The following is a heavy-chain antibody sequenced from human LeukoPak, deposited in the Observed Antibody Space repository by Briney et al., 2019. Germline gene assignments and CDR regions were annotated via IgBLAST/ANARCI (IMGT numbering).Heavy chain of an antibody. CDR3: ATTNGSGSYYYYYYYYYMDV. J-gene: IGHJ6*03. Sequence: GASVKVSCKVSGYTLTELSMHWVRQAPGKGLEWMGGFDPEDGETIYAQKFQGRVTMTEDTSTDTAYMELSSLRSEDTAVYYCATTNGSGSYYYYYYYYYMDVWGKGTTVTVSS. D-gene: IGHD3-10*01. CDR2: FDPEDGET. V-gene: IGHV1-24*01. CDR1: GYTLTELS.